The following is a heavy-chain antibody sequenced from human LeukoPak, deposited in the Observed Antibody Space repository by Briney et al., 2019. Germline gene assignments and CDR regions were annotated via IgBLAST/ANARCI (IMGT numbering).Heavy chain of an antibody. D-gene: IGHD5-24*01. V-gene: IGHV4-59*12. CDR3: ARVEMAMDI. J-gene: IGHJ3*02. CDR1: GGSINTYY. Sequence: SETLSLTCSVSGGSINTYYWTWIRLSPGKGLDWIGYIYYSGTTNYNPSLKSRVTISVDTSKNQFSLKLSSVTAADTAVYYCARVEMAMDIWGQGTMVTVSS. CDR2: IYYSGTT.